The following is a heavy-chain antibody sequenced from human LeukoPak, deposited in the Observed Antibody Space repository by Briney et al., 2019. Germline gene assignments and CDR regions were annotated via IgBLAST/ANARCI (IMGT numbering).Heavy chain of an antibody. CDR2: IIPIFGTA. J-gene: IGHJ4*02. Sequence: SVKVSCKASGGTFSSYVISWVRQAPGQGLEWMGGIIPIFGTANYAQKFQGRVTITADESTSTAYMELSSLRSEDTAVYYCASRLERYCSGGSCYPEDYWGQGTLVTVSS. V-gene: IGHV1-69*13. CDR3: ASRLERYCSGGSCYPEDY. CDR1: GGTFSSYV. D-gene: IGHD2-15*01.